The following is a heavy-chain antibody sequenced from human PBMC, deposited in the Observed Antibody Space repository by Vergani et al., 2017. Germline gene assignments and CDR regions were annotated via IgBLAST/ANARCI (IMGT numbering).Heavy chain of an antibody. CDR2: IYPGDSDT. J-gene: IGHJ2*01. D-gene: IGHD5-24*01. Sequence: EVQLVQSGAEVKKPGESLKISCKASGYSFSNYWIGWVRQMSGKGLEWMGIIYPGDSDTRYSPSFQGQVTISADKSITTAYLQWGSLRASDTAVCYCGRLEMDQFLSKESRWYFDFWGRGTLVTVSS. CDR3: GRLEMDQFLSKESRWYFDF. CDR1: GYSFSNYW. V-gene: IGHV5-51*03.